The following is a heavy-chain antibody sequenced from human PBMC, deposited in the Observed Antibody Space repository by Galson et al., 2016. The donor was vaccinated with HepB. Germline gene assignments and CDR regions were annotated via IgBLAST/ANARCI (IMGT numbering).Heavy chain of an antibody. J-gene: IGHJ2*01. CDR2: IYHTGTT. D-gene: IGHD1-1*01. CDR3: ASHKNSLTTSWFFDL. CDR1: GASVTSGDYY. V-gene: IGHV4-30-4*01. Sequence: TLSLTCTVSGASVTSGDYYWSWIRQPPGKGLEWIGYIYHTGTTNYNPSLGSRVTMSIDTSKNQYSLKSTSVTAADTAVYYCASHKNSLTTSWFFDLWGRGTLVTVSS.